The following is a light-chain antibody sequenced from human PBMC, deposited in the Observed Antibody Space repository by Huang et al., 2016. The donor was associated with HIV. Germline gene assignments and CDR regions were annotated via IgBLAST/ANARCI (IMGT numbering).Light chain of an antibody. CDR2: EIS. Sequence: DIQMTQSPSTLSAFVGDRLTTTCRASQNISSWLAWYQQKPGKAPRLLIYEISSLESVVPSRFSGSGSGTEFTLTISSLQPDDIGTYYCQYGETFGQGSKVEVK. V-gene: IGKV1-5*03. J-gene: IGKJ1*01. CDR3: QYGET. CDR1: QNISSW.